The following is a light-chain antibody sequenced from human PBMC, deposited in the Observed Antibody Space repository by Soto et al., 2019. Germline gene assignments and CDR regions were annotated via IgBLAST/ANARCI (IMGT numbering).Light chain of an antibody. V-gene: IGKV3-11*01. J-gene: IGKJ1*01. CDR1: QSVSSY. CDR3: QQRTNWPPLT. Sequence: EIVLTQSPATLSLSPGERATLSCRASQSVSSYLDWYQQKPGQAPRLLIYDASNRATGTPARFSGSGSGTDFTLTISSLEPEDFAVYYCQQRTNWPPLTFGQGTKGEIK. CDR2: DAS.